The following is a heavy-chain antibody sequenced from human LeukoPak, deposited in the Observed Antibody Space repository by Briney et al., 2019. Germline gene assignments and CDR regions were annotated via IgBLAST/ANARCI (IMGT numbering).Heavy chain of an antibody. CDR3: AVTPGVRGWGRFDY. V-gene: IGHV3-9*01. J-gene: IGHJ4*02. Sequence: PGGSLRLSCAASGFTFDDYAMHWVRHAPGKGLEWVSGISWNSGSIGYADSVKGRFTISRDNSKNTLYLQMNSLRAEDTAVYYCAVTPGVRGWGRFDYWGQGTLVTVSS. CDR1: GFTFDDYA. D-gene: IGHD7-27*01. CDR2: ISWNSGSI.